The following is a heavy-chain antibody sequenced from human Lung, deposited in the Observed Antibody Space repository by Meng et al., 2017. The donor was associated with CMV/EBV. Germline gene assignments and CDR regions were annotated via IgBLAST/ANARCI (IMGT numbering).Heavy chain of an antibody. J-gene: IGHJ6*02. CDR1: GFTFSSYW. Sequence: GESLKISCAASGFTFSSYWMSWVRQAPGKGLEWVANIKQDGSAKYYVDSVKGRFTISRDNAKNSLYLQMNSLRAEDTAVYYCARDSASVGSGYYYYYGMEVWGQGTXVTVSS. CDR2: IKQDGSAK. CDR3: ARDSASVGSGYYYYYGMEV. D-gene: IGHD2-15*01. V-gene: IGHV3-7*01.